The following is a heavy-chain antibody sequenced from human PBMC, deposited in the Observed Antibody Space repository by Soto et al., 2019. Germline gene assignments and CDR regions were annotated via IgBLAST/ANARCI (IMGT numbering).Heavy chain of an antibody. V-gene: IGHV5-10-1*01. Sequence: GGSPKISRQVFLYTSSTDLVTTGREMPGKGLEWMGRIDPNYSFPDYNPSVEGHVILSGDLSVSTAYLHWSGLKASDTAVYYCARDTGLGPIPFDYWGQGTPVTVSS. CDR3: ARDTGLGPIPFDY. CDR2: IDPNYSFP. J-gene: IGHJ4*02. CDR1: LYTSSTDL.